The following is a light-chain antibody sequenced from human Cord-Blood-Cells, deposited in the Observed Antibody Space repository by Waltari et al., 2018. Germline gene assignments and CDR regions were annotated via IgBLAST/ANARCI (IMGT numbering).Light chain of an antibody. J-gene: IGKJ1*01. V-gene: IGKV1-5*01. CDR1: QSISSW. CDR3: QQYNSYSWT. CDR2: DAS. Sequence: DIQMTPSPSTLSASVGARVTITCRASQSISSWLAWYQQKPGKVPKLLIYDASSLESGVPSRFSGSGSGTEFTLTISSLQPDDFATYYCQQYNSYSWTFGQGTKVEIK.